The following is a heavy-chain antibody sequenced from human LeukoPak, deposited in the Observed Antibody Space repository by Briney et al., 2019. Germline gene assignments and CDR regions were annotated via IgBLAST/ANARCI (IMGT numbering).Heavy chain of an antibody. D-gene: IGHD3-22*01. CDR2: ISGSGGNA. CDR3: ARGMSATSGYLELEY. Sequence: GSLRLSCAASGFTFSSYAMSWVRQSPGKGLEWVSAISGSGGNAYSADSVKGRCTISRDNSLQTLFLHMNSLRAEDTAVYYCARGMSATSGYLELEYWGQGALVTVST. CDR1: GFTFSSYA. J-gene: IGHJ4*02. V-gene: IGHV3-23*01.